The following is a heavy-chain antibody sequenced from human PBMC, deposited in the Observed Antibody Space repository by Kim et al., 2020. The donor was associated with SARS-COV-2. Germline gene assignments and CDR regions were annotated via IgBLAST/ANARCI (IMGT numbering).Heavy chain of an antibody. CDR3: ARGGGVYCSGGSCADYYYYMDV. CDR2: ISAYNGNT. V-gene: IGHV1-18*01. CDR1: GYTFTSYG. Sequence: ASVKVSCKASGYTFTSYGISWVRQAPGQGLEWMGWISAYNGNTNYAQKLQGRVTMTTDTSTSTAYMELRSLRSDDTAVYYCARGGGVYCSGGSCADYYYYMDVWGKGTTVTVSS. J-gene: IGHJ6*03. D-gene: IGHD2-15*01.